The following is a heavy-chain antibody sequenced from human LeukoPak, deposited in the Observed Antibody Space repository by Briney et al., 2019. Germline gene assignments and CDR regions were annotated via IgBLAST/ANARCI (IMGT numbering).Heavy chain of an antibody. CDR1: NGSISPHY. Sequence: MPSETLSLTCTVSNGSISPHYWSWIRQPPHKGLEWIGYVFYTGGTNYNPSLTSRLTISVDTSKNQFSLKLRSVTAADTAVYYCARAFPHKAGIALDSWGQGTLVTVSS. CDR3: ARAFPHKAGIALDS. D-gene: IGHD6-13*01. J-gene: IGHJ4*02. V-gene: IGHV4-59*11. CDR2: VFYTGGT.